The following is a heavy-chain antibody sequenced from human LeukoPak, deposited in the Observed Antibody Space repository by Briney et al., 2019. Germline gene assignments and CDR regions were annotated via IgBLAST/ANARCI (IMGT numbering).Heavy chain of an antibody. CDR2: IKQDGSEK. D-gene: IGHD6-6*01. CDR1: GFTFSNYW. J-gene: IGHJ4*02. CDR3: SGQYSSSSVVDY. Sequence: PGGSLRLSCAASGFTFSNYWMSWVRQASGKGLEWVANIKQDGSEKYYVDSVKGRFTISRDDAKKSLYLQMNSLRAEDTAIYYCSGQYSSSSVVDYWGQGTLVTVSS. V-gene: IGHV3-7*02.